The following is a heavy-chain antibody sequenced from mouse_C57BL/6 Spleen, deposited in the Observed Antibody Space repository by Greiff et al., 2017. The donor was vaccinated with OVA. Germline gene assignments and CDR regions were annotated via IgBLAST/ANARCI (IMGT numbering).Heavy chain of an antibody. J-gene: IGHJ3*01. CDR2: INPGSGGT. Sequence: QVQLKESGAELVRPGTSVKVSCKASGYAFTNYLIEWVKQRPGQGLEWIGVINPGSGGTNYNEKFKGKATLTADKSSSTAYMQLSSLTSEDSAVYFCARLYDYDRGAYWGQGTLGTVSA. V-gene: IGHV1-54*01. CDR3: ARLYDYDRGAY. D-gene: IGHD2-4*01. CDR1: GYAFTNYL.